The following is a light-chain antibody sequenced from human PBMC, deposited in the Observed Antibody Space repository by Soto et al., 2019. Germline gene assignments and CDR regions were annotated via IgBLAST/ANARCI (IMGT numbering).Light chain of an antibody. CDR1: NIGSGS. V-gene: IGLV3-21*02. CDR2: DDS. J-gene: IGLJ1*01. Sequence: SYELVQPPSVSVAPGQGGRMTCGGNNIGSGSVHWYQQKPGPAPVLVVYDDSARPSGIPERFSGSTSGDTATLTINMVEAGDEADYYCQVWDSSSDRFVFGTGTKVTVL. CDR3: QVWDSSSDRFV.